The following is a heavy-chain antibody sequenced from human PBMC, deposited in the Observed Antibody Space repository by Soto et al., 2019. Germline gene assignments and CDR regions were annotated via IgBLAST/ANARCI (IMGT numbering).Heavy chain of an antibody. CDR1: GGSISSGCYY. CDR3: AREWGRYFDY. Sequence: QVQLQESGPGLVKPSQTLSLTCTVSGGSISSGCYYWSWIRQHPGKGLEWIGYIYYSGSTYYNPALTSRVTISVDTSKNQFALKLSSVTAADTAVYYCAREWGRYFDYWGQGTLVTVSS. V-gene: IGHV4-31*03. D-gene: IGHD1-26*01. J-gene: IGHJ4*02. CDR2: IYYSGST.